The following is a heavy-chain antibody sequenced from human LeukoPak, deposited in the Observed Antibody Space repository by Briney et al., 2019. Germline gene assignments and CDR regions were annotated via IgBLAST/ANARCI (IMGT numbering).Heavy chain of an antibody. Sequence: GWISANNGYTNYAQKLQGRITMTTDTSTSTAYLDPRSLTSDDTAIYYCARGSVVVPGAVDYWGQGTLVTVSS. CDR2: ISANNGYT. D-gene: IGHD2-2*01. J-gene: IGHJ4*02. V-gene: IGHV1-18*01. CDR3: ARGSVVVPGAVDY.